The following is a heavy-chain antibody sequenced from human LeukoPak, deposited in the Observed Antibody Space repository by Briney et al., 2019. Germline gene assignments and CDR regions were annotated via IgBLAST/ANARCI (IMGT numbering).Heavy chain of an antibody. CDR2: IYSSGTT. J-gene: IGHJ4*02. Sequence: SETLSLTCTVSGDSISSSSYYRGWIRQPPGKGLEWIGNIYSSGTTYYNPSLKSRVTISVDTSKIQFSLKLRSVTAADTAVYYCARNQITLFRGVISDYWGQGTLVTVSS. CDR3: ARNQITLFRGVISDY. V-gene: IGHV4-39*01. CDR1: GDSISSSSYY. D-gene: IGHD3-10*01.